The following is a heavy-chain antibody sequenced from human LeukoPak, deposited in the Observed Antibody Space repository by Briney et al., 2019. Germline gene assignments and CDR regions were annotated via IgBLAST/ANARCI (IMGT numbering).Heavy chain of an antibody. V-gene: IGHV4-59*08. CDR3: ARRGGGFWYFDL. Sequence: SETLSLTCTVSGVSISSYYWSWIRQPPGKGLEWIGYIYYSGSTNYNPSLKSRVTISVDTSNNQFSLKLSSVTAADTAVYYCARRGGGFWYFDLWGRGTLVTVSS. J-gene: IGHJ2*01. D-gene: IGHD6-25*01. CDR1: GVSISSYY. CDR2: IYYSGST.